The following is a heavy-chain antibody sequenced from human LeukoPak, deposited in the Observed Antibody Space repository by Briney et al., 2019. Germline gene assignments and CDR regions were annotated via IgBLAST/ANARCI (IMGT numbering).Heavy chain of an antibody. CDR1: GYTFTCYA. V-gene: IGHV7-4-1*02. J-gene: IGHJ4*02. CDR2: ISTNTGNP. CDR3: ARTEPTVTTTFDY. D-gene: IGHD4-17*01. Sequence: ASVKVSCKASGYTFTCYALNWVRQAPGQGLEWMGWISTNTGNPTYAQAFTGRFVFSLDTSVSTAYLQIRSLKTEDTAVYYCARTEPTVTTTFDYWGQGTMVTVSS.